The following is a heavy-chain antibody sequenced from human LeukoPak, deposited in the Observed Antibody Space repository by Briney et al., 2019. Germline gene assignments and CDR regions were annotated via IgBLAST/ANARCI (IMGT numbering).Heavy chain of an antibody. V-gene: IGHV3-7*01. J-gene: IGHJ6*03. CDR2: IKEDGSEI. CDR1: GFTFSSYW. Sequence: GGSLRLSCAASGFTFSSYWMSWVRQAPGKGLEWVANIKEDGSEIDYVDSVRGRFTISRDNARNSLYLQMNSLRAEDTAVYYCARDWMGYCSSNSCYLYYMDVWGKGTTVTVSS. CDR3: ARDWMGYCSSNSCYLYYMDV. D-gene: IGHD2-2*01.